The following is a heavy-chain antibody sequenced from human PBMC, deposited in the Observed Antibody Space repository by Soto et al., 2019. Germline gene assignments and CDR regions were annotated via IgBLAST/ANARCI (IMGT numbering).Heavy chain of an antibody. CDR2: ISGSGGST. J-gene: IGHJ4*02. Sequence: GGSLRLSCAASGFTFSSYAMSWVRQAPGKGLEWVSAISGSGGSTYYADSVKGRFTISRDNSKNTLYLQMNSLRAEDTAVYYCAKLRAAAFVFSTVFDYWGQGTLVTVSS. V-gene: IGHV3-23*01. CDR3: AKLRAAAFVFSTVFDY. D-gene: IGHD6-13*01. CDR1: GFTFSSYA.